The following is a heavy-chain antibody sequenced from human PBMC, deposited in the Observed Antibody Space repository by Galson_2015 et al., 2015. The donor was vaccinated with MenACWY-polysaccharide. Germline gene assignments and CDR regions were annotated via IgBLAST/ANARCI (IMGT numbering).Heavy chain of an antibody. D-gene: IGHD3-22*01. CDR1: GYSFSSYD. V-gene: IGHV1-8*01. J-gene: IGHJ5*02. CDR2: MNPNSGNT. Sequence: SVKVSCKASGYSFSSYDINWVRQTPGQGLEWMGWMNPNSGNTGYAQKFQGRVTMTRNTSISIAYMELSSLRSEDTAVYYCARGGKYYYDSSGYLTWLDPSGQGTLATAAS. CDR3: ARGGKYYYDSSGYLTWLDP.